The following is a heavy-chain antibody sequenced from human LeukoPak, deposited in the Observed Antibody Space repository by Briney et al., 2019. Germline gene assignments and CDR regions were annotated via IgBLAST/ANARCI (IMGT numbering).Heavy chain of an antibody. V-gene: IGHV4-4*07. D-gene: IGHD3-22*01. Sequence: SETLSLTCTVSGGSISSYYWSWIRQPAGKGLEWIGRIHTSGSTNYNPSLKSRVTMSVDTSKNQFSLKLSSVTAADTAVFYCARDKYIYDSSGYYTFDYWGQGTLVTVSS. CDR3: ARDKYIYDSSGYYTFDY. J-gene: IGHJ4*02. CDR1: GGSISSYY. CDR2: IHTSGST.